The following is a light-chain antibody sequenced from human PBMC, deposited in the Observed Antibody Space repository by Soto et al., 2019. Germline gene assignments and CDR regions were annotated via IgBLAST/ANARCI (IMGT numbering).Light chain of an antibody. Sequence: DIQMTQSPSSLSASVGDRVTITCRASQGVSTYLIWYQQRQGRAPKLLIYAASNVLGGVPSRFSGSGSGTNFTPTNSSLQPEDCATDYCQQSYRTPHTFGQGTKLETK. J-gene: IGKJ2*01. CDR3: QQSYRTPHT. CDR1: QGVSTY. CDR2: AAS. V-gene: IGKV1-39*01.